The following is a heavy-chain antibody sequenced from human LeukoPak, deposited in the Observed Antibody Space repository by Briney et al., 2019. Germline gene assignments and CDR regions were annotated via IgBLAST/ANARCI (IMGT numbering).Heavy chain of an antibody. CDR1: GFTFDDYA. J-gene: IGHJ4*02. D-gene: IGHD5-12*01. CDR2: ISWNGGSI. Sequence: SLRLSCAASGFTFDDYAMHWVRQAPGKGLEWVSGISWNGGSIGYADSVKGRFTISRDNAKNSLYLQMNSLRAEDTALYYCAKEERLRYFDYWGQGTLVTVSS. V-gene: IGHV3-9*01. CDR3: AKEERLRYFDY.